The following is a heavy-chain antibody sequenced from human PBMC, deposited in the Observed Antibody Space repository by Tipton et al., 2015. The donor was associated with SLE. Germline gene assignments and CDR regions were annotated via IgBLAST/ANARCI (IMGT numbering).Heavy chain of an antibody. Sequence: QSGAEVKKPGASVKVSCKASGYSFDMFGISWVRQAPGQGPEWMGWISAYNGNTYHAQKFQGRVTMTTDTSTSTAYMEMRSLRFDDTAVYYCARDDYGDPLGYWGQGTLVTVSS. V-gene: IGHV1-18*01. J-gene: IGHJ4*02. D-gene: IGHD4-17*01. CDR1: GYSFDMFG. CDR3: ARDDYGDPLGY. CDR2: ISAYNGNT.